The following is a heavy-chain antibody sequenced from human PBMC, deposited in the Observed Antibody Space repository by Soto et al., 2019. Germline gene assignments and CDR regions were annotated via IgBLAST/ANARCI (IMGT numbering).Heavy chain of an antibody. CDR3: ARDVEGYCSGGSCYSRYYGMDV. CDR2: IIPIFGTA. Sequence: QVQLVQSGAEVKKPGSSVKVSCKASGGTFSSYAISWVRQAPGQGLEWMGGIIPIFGTANYAQKFQGRVTITADKSTSTAYMELSSLRSEDTAVYYCARDVEGYCSGGSCYSRYYGMDVWGQGTTVTVSS. D-gene: IGHD2-15*01. CDR1: GGTFSSYA. J-gene: IGHJ6*02. V-gene: IGHV1-69*06.